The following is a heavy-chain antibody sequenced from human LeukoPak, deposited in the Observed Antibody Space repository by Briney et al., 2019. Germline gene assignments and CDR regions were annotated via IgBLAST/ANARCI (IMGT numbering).Heavy chain of an antibody. Sequence: ASVKVSCKASGYTFTSYDINWVRQATRQGLEWMGWMNPNSGNTGYAQKFQGRVTMTRNTSISTAYMELSSLRSEDTAVYYCARGRRPGTMVRGVPHYWGQGTLVTVSS. CDR3: ARGRRPGTMVRGVPHY. V-gene: IGHV1-8*01. J-gene: IGHJ4*02. D-gene: IGHD3-10*01. CDR1: GYTFTSYD. CDR2: MNPNSGNT.